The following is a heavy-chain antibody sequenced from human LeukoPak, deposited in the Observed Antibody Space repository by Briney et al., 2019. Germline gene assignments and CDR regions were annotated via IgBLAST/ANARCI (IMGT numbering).Heavy chain of an antibody. D-gene: IGHD3-9*01. J-gene: IGHJ4*02. CDR3: AKRELSYDILTGSLLDY. CDR1: GFTFSSYD. V-gene: IGHV3-30*18. CDR2: ISYDGSNK. Sequence: GGSLRLSCAASGFTFSSYDIHWVRQAPGKGLEWVAVISYDGSNKYYADSVKGRFTISRDNSKNTLYLQMNSLRAEDTAVYYCAKRELSYDILTGSLLDYWGQGTLVTVSS.